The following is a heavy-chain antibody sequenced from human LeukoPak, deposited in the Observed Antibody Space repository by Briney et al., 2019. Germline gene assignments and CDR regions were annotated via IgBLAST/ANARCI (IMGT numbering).Heavy chain of an antibody. CDR3: ARGPYCSGGSCYSTSARKGYYYYGMDV. D-gene: IGHD2-15*01. CDR2: INPNSGGT. V-gene: IGHV1-2*02. J-gene: IGHJ6*02. CDR1: GYTFTGYY. Sequence: GASVKVSCKASGYTFTGYYMHWVRQAPGQGLEWMGWINPNSGGTNYAQKFQGRVTMTRDTSISTAYMELSRLRSDDTAVYYCARGPYCSGGSCYSTSARKGYYYYGMDVWGQGTTVTVSS.